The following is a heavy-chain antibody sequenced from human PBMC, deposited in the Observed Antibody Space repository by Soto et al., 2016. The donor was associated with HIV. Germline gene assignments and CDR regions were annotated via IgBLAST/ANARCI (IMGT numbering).Heavy chain of an antibody. J-gene: IGHJ4*02. CDR2: INWSGGST. CDR1: GFSFDGYG. Sequence: EVQLVESGGGVVRPGGSLRLSCAASGFSFDGYGMNWVRQAPGKGLEWVSGINWSGGSTGYADSVKGRFTISRDNAKNSLYLQMNSLRAEDTALYYCARDREATVRYFDYWGQGTLVIVSS. CDR3: ARDREATVRYFDY. V-gene: IGHV3-20*04. D-gene: IGHD4-17*01.